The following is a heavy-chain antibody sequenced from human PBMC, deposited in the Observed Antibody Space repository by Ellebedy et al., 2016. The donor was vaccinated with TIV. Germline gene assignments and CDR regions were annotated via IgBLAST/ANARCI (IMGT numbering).Heavy chain of an antibody. CDR3: AREDLLPSSSSHHYGIDV. J-gene: IGHJ6*02. Sequence: AASVKVSCKASGYTFTNYYMHWVRQAPGQGLEWMGIIEHSGGTTNYAQKFQGRVTVTRDTSTSTVYMELRSLRSEDTAVYYCAREDLLPSSSSHHYGIDVWGQGTTVTVSS. CDR1: GYTFTNYY. V-gene: IGHV1-46*01. CDR2: IEHSGGTT. D-gene: IGHD6-6*01.